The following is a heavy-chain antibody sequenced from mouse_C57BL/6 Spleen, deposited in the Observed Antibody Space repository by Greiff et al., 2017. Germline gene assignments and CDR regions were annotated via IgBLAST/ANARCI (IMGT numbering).Heavy chain of an antibody. CDR1: GFTFSDYY. J-gene: IGHJ4*01. Sequence: DVMLVESGGGLVQPGGSLKLSCAASGFTFSDYYMYWVRQTPEKRLEWVAYISNGGGSTYYPDTVKGRFTISRDNAKNTLYLQMSRLKSEDTAMYYCARRDGYFGDYYAMDYWGQGTSVTVSS. V-gene: IGHV5-12*01. CDR2: ISNGGGST. D-gene: IGHD2-3*01. CDR3: ARRDGYFGDYYAMDY.